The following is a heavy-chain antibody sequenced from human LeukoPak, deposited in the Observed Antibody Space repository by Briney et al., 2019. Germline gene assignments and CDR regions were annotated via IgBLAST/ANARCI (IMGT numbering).Heavy chain of an antibody. V-gene: IGHV4-39*07. CDR2: IYYSGST. Sequence: PSQTLSLTCTVSGGSISSSSYYWGWIRQPPGKGLEWIGSIYYSGSTYYNPSLKSRVTISVDTSKNQFSLKLSSVTAADTAVYYCARDPYGSGSKFDYWGQGTLVTVSS. J-gene: IGHJ4*02. CDR3: ARDPYGSGSKFDY. D-gene: IGHD3-10*01. CDR1: GGSISSSSYY.